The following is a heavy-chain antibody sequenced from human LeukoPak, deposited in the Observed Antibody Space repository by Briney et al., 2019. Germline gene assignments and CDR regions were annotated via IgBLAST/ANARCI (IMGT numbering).Heavy chain of an antibody. D-gene: IGHD4-17*01. V-gene: IGHV3-30*18. CDR1: GFTFSSYG. CDR2: ISYDGSNK. J-gene: IGHJ4*02. CDR3: AKDRSYGDYENHFDY. Sequence: PGGSLRLSCAASGFTFSSYGMHWVRQAPGKGLEWVAVISYDGSNKYYADSVKGRFTISRDNSKNTLYLQMNSLRAEDTAVYYCAKDRSYGDYENHFDYWGQGTLVTVSS.